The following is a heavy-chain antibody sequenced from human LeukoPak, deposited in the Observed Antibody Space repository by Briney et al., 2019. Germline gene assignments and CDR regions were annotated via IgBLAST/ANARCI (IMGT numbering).Heavy chain of an antibody. Sequence: GGSLRLSCAASGFTFSDYYMSWIRQAPGKGLEWVSYISSSGSTIYYADSVKGRFTISRDNAKNSLYLQMNSLRAEDTAVYHCARGFTMIVVSYYYGMDVWGQGTTVTVSS. V-gene: IGHV3-11*01. CDR2: ISSSGSTI. CDR1: GFTFSDYY. J-gene: IGHJ6*02. CDR3: ARGFTMIVVSYYYGMDV. D-gene: IGHD3-22*01.